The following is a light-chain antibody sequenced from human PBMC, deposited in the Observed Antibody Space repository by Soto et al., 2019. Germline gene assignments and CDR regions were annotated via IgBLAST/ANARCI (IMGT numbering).Light chain of an antibody. V-gene: IGKV3-15*01. CDR3: HQRTNWPPTPT. J-gene: IGKJ5*01. CDR2: GAS. CDR1: QSISDT. Sequence: EIVMTQSPATLSVSPGGRATLSCRASQSISDTLAWYQQKPGQAPRLLIHGASTRAPGFPARFSGSGSGTDFTLTISSLEPEDFAVYYCHQRTNWPPTPTFGGGTRLEIK.